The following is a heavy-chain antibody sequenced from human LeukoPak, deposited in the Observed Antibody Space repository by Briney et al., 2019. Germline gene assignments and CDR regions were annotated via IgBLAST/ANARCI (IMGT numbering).Heavy chain of an antibody. CDR1: EFTFSTYA. D-gene: IGHD6-19*01. V-gene: IGHV3-23*01. CDR2: ISGSGGST. J-gene: IGHJ4*02. CDR3: AKSHQWLPIYDY. Sequence: GGSLRLSCAASEFTFSTYAISWVRQAPGKGLEWVSHISGSGGSTYYADSVKGRFTISRDNSKNTLYLQMDSLRAEDTAVYYCAKSHQWLPIYDYWGQGTLVSVSS.